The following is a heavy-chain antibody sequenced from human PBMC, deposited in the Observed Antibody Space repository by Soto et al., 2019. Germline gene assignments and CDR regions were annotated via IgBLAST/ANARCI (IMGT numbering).Heavy chain of an antibody. D-gene: IGHD5-12*01. J-gene: IGHJ4*02. V-gene: IGHV4-59*01. Sequence: QVQLQESGPGLVKPSETLSLTCTVSGGSISSYYWSWIRQPPGKGLEWIGYIYYSGSTNYNPSLMSRVTISVDTSKNQFSLKLSSVTAADTAVYYCASRDGYNYSLDYWGQGTLVTVSS. CDR1: GGSISSYY. CDR3: ASRDGYNYSLDY. CDR2: IYYSGST.